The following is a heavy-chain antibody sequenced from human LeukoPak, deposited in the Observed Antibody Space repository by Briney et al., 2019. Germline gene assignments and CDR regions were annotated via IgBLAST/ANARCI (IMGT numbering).Heavy chain of an antibody. CDR2: IYSGGGT. D-gene: IGHD1-1*01. V-gene: IGHV3-53*01. Sequence: GGSLRLSCAASGFAVSSNYMSWVRQAPGKGLECVSVIYSGGGTYYADSVKGRFTISRDNSKNTLYLQMNSLRAEDTAVYYCARDPASTRSERYAFDIWVQGTMVTVSS. CDR1: GFAVSSNY. CDR3: ARDPASTRSERYAFDI. J-gene: IGHJ3*02.